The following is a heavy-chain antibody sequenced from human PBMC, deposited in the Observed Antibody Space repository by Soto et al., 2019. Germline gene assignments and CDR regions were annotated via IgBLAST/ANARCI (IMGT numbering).Heavy chain of an antibody. CDR2: IYYSGST. Sequence: SETLSLTCTVSGGSISSSSYYWGGIRQPPGKGLAWIGSIYYSGSTYYNPSLKSRVTISVDTSKNQFSLKLSSVTAADTAVYYCVRHGYSGYDWEHNWFDPWGQGTLVTVSS. J-gene: IGHJ5*02. CDR1: GGSISSSSYY. V-gene: IGHV4-39*01. D-gene: IGHD5-12*01. CDR3: VRHGYSGYDWEHNWFDP.